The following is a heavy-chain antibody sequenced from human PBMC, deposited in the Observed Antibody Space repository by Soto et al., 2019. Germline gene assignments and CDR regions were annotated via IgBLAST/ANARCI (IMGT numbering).Heavy chain of an antibody. CDR1: GFTFSAFG. D-gene: IGHD3-3*01. J-gene: IGHJ4*02. CDR2: ISNDGTNK. Sequence: GGSLRLSCAASGFTFSAFGMHWVRQTPGKGLEWAAVISNDGTNKYYADSVKGRFTISRDNSKNTLYLQMDSLRPEDTAVYYSAKTVTISRLSASSVGSRGRRALIDYWGQGTLVTVSS. CDR3: AKTVTISRLSASSVGSRGRRALIDY. V-gene: IGHV3-30*18.